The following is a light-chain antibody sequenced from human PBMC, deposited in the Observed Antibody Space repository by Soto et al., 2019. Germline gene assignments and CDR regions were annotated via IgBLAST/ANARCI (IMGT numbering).Light chain of an antibody. V-gene: IGLV2-23*02. CDR1: SSDVGTYNL. CDR2: DVT. CDR3: CSFAGSSTFYV. Sequence: QSVLTQPASVSGSPGQSITISCTGTSSDVGTYNLVSWYQQHPGKAPKLIIYDVTTRPSGVSNRFSGSKSGYTASLTISGLQAEDEADYYCCSFAGSSTFYVLXTGTKVTVL. J-gene: IGLJ1*01.